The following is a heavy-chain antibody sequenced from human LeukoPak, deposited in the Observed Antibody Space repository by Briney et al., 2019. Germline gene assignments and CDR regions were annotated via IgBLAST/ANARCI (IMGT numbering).Heavy chain of an antibody. CDR1: GFSFSDYN. J-gene: IGHJ6*03. CDR2: ITSTGTYI. D-gene: IGHD1-26*01. Sequence: PGGSLRLSCAASGFSFSDYNMNWVRQAPGKGLEWVSSITSTGTYIFYGDSVKGRFTISRDNAKNLLYLQMNILRAEDTALYYCARDPYSGNYGAYYYYYMDVWGKGTTVTISS. V-gene: IGHV3-21*01. CDR3: ARDPYSGNYGAYYYYYMDV.